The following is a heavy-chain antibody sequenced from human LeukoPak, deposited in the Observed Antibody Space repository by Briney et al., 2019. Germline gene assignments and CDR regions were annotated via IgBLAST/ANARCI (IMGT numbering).Heavy chain of an antibody. CDR2: ISSSGSTI. CDR3: ARASYYYDSSGPLFDY. Sequence: GGSLRLSCAASGFTFSSYEMNWVRQAPGKGLEWVSYISSSGSTIYYADSVKGRFTISRDNARNSLYLQMNSLRAEDTAVYYCARASYYYDSSGPLFDYWGQGTLVTVSS. CDR1: GFTFSSYE. V-gene: IGHV3-48*03. D-gene: IGHD3-22*01. J-gene: IGHJ4*02.